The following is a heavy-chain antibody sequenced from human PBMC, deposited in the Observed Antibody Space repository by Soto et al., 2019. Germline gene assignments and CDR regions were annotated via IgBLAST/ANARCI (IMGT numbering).Heavy chain of an antibody. CDR3: AREFSIAARPGWFDP. J-gene: IGHJ5*02. Sequence: GGSLRLSCAASGFTFDDYGMSWVRQAPGKGLEWVSGINWNGGSTGYADSVKGRFTISRDNAKNSLYLQMNSLRAEDTALYYCAREFSIAARPGWFDPWGQGTLVTVSS. V-gene: IGHV3-20*04. CDR2: INWNGGST. CDR1: GFTFDDYG. D-gene: IGHD6-6*01.